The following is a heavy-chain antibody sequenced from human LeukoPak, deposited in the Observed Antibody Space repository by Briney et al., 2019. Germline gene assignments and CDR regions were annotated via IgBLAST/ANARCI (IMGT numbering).Heavy chain of an antibody. CDR2: ITPMFGTS. V-gene: IGHV1-69*13. CDR1: GGTFSRHS. J-gene: IGHJ1*01. CDR3: ARDSSEFRSLLFH. Sequence: SVKVSCKASGGTFSRHSISWVRQSPGQGLEWMGGITPMFGTSNYAQKFQGRVTITADESTGTAYMELSSLRSEDTAVYYCARDSSEFRSLLFHWGQGTLVTVSS. D-gene: IGHD1-14*01.